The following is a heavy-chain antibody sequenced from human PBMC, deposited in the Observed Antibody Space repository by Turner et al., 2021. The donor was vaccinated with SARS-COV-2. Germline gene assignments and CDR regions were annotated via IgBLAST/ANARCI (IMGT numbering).Heavy chain of an antibody. J-gene: IGHJ4*02. CDR3: AKDAGVEESFFDY. CDR1: GFTFNNFG. CDR2: ISGSGDNT. V-gene: IGHV3-23*01. Sequence: EVQLLESGGGLVQPGGSLRLPCTASGFTFNNFGMSWVRQAPGKGMEWVSTISGSGDNTHYAESVKGRFTISRDNSKNTLYLQMNSLRAEDTAIYYCAKDAGVEESFFDYWGQGTLVTVSS. D-gene: IGHD3-10*01.